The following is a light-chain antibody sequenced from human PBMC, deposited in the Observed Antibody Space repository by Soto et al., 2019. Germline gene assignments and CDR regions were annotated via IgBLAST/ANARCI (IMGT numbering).Light chain of an antibody. Sequence: EIVMTQSPATVSVSPGERATLSCRASQNVGTNLAWYQQKPGQAPRLLVYGASTRATGIPARFSGSGSGTEFTLTFSSLQSDDSAVYFCQQYNNRPPITFGQGTRLEIK. J-gene: IGKJ5*01. CDR2: GAS. V-gene: IGKV3-15*01. CDR3: QQYNNRPPIT. CDR1: QNVGTN.